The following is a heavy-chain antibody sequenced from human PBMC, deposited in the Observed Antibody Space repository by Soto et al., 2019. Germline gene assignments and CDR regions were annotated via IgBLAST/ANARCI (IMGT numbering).Heavy chain of an antibody. Sequence: PGGSLRLSCAASGFTVSSNYMSWVRQAPGKGLEWVSVIYSGGSTYYADSVKGRFTISRDNSKNTLYLQMNSLRAEDTAVYYCAREIVDIVATNYYYYGMDVWGQGTTVPVSS. CDR2: IYSGGST. D-gene: IGHD5-12*01. V-gene: IGHV3-53*01. CDR1: GFTVSSNY. J-gene: IGHJ6*02. CDR3: AREIVDIVATNYYYYGMDV.